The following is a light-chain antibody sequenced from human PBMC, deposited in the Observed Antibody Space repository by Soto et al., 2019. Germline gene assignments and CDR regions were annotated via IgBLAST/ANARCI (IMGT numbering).Light chain of an antibody. Sequence: QSVLTQPPSVSAAPGQKVTISCYGSSSNSGNNYVSWYQQLPGTAPKLLIYDNNKRPSGIPDRFSGSKSGTSATLGITGLQTGDEADYYCGTWDNSLKSGLFGGGTQLTVL. CDR3: GTWDNSLKSGL. J-gene: IGLJ2*01. V-gene: IGLV1-51*01. CDR2: DNN. CDR1: SSNSGNNY.